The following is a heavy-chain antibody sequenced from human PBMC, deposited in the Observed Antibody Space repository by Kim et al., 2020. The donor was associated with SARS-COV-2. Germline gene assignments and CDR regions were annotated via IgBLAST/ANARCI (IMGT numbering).Heavy chain of an antibody. CDR1: GGSISSSSYY. CDR3: ARQVAGTPN. J-gene: IGHJ4*02. CDR2: IYYSGST. V-gene: IGHV4-39*01. D-gene: IGHD6-19*01. Sequence: SETLSLTCTVSGGSISSSSYYWGWIRQPPGKGLEWIGSIYYSGSTYYNPSLKSRVTISVDTSKNQFSLKLSSVTAADTAVYYCARQVAGTPNWGQGTLVTVSS.